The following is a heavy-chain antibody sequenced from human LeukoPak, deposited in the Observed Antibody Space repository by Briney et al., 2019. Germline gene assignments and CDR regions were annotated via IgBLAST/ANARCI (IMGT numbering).Heavy chain of an antibody. V-gene: IGHV3-30*02. CDR2: ILYDGSNK. CDR1: GFTFSSYG. D-gene: IGHD4-17*01. CDR3: AKDNYDYGDYDGGDY. J-gene: IGHJ4*02. Sequence: GGSLRLSCAASGFTFSSYGMNWVRQAPGKGLEWVAFILYDGSNKYYADSVKGRFTISRDNPKNTLYLQMNSLRAEDTAVYYCAKDNYDYGDYDGGDYWGQGTLVTVSS.